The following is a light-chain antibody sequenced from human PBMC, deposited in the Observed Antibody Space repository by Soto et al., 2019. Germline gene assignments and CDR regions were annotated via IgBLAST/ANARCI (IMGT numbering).Light chain of an antibody. CDR2: DVS. V-gene: IGLV2-14*03. CDR3: SSFTTTTSLV. Sequence: QSALTQPASGSGSPGQSITISCTGTSSDVGGYDYVSWYQQHPAKAPKLMIFDVSNRPSGVSNRFSGSKSGDTASLTISGLQAEYEADYYCSSFTTTTSLVFGGGTKLTVL. J-gene: IGLJ3*02. CDR1: SSDVGGYDY.